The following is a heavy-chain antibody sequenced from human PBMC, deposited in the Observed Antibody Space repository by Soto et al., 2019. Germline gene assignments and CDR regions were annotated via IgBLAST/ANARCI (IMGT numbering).Heavy chain of an antibody. J-gene: IGHJ1*01. CDR2: IKSKIDGGTA. V-gene: IGHV3-15*01. D-gene: IGHD2-8*01. CDR1: GFTFSNVW. Sequence: EVHLVESGGDLVKPGGSLRLSCAASGFTFSNVWMSWVRQAPGKGLEWVGRIKSKIDGGTADYAAPVKGRFTISRDDSKNTLYLEMNSLRTKDSALYYCTTFYMVYALNFQHWGQGTPVTVSS. CDR3: TTFYMVYALNFQH.